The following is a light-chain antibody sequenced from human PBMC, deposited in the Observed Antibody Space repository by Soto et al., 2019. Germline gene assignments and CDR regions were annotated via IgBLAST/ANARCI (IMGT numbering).Light chain of an antibody. CDR1: QSVTNNQ. J-gene: IGKJ1*01. Sequence: EMVLTHSPGTLSLSPSERGRLXGRTSQSVTNNQFAWFRQKPGQAPRLLMYGASSRATGIPDRFSGSGSGTDFTLTISRLEPEDFAVYYCQQYGSSPQTFGQGTKVDIK. V-gene: IGKV3-20*01. CDR3: QQYGSSPQT. CDR2: GAS.